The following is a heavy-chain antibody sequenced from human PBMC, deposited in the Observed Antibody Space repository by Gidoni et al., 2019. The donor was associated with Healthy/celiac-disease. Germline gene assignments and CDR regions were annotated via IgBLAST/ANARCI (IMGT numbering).Heavy chain of an antibody. CDR2: ISYDGSNK. D-gene: IGHD3-10*01. CDR3: ARDHVLLWFGLPDV. CDR1: GFPFSSYA. Sequence: QVQLVESGGGVVQPGRSLRLSCAASGFPFSSYAMHWVRQAPGKGLEWVAVISYDGSNKYYADSVKGRFTISRDNSKNTLYLQMNSLRAEDTAVYYCARDHVLLWFGLPDVWGKGTTVTVSS. V-gene: IGHV3-30-3*01. J-gene: IGHJ6*04.